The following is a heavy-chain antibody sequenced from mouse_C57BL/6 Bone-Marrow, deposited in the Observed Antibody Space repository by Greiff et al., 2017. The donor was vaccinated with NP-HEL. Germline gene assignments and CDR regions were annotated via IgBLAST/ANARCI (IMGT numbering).Heavy chain of an antibody. D-gene: IGHD1-1*01. CDR3: ARSNYGSSYGY. CDR2: INPYNGGT. Sequence: VQLKESGPVLVKPGASVKMSCKASGYTFTDYYMNWVKQSHGKSLEWIGVINPYNGGTSYNQKFKGKATLTVDKSSSTAYMELNSLTSEDSAVYYCARSNYGSSYGYWGQGTTLTVSS. V-gene: IGHV1-19*01. CDR1: GYTFTDYY. J-gene: IGHJ2*01.